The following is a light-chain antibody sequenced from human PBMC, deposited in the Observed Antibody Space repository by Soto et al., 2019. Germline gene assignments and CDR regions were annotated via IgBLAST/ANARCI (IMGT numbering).Light chain of an antibody. J-gene: IGKJ5*01. Sequence: DIQMTQSPSTLSASVGDRVTVTCRASQTIGSWLAWYQQKPGRAPKLLIFDASSLESGVPSRFSGNGSGTEFTLTISGLQPDDFASYYCQQYNSYPWTFGQGTRLEIK. CDR1: QTIGSW. CDR2: DAS. CDR3: QQYNSYPWT. V-gene: IGKV1-5*01.